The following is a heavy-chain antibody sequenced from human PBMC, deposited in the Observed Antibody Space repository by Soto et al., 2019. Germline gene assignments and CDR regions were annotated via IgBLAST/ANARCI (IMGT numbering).Heavy chain of an antibody. D-gene: IGHD6-19*01. CDR1: GFTFNSYG. CDR2: IWYDGSNK. V-gene: IGHV3-33*01. Sequence: GGSLRLSCAASGFTFNSYGMHWVRQAPGKGLEWVAVIWYDGSNKYYADSVKGRFTISRDNSKNTVYLQMNSMRPEDTAVYYCARESLAIAVAGTGVYYFDYWGQGTLVTVSS. CDR3: ARESLAIAVAGTGVYYFDY. J-gene: IGHJ4*02.